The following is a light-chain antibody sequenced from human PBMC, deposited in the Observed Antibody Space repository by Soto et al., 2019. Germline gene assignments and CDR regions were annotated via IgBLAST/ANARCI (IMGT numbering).Light chain of an antibody. J-gene: IGKJ1*01. CDR3: QQYGSSPWT. CDR1: QSVTSSY. CDR2: VAS. Sequence: EIVLTQSPGTLSLSPGERASLSCRASQSVTSSYLAWYQQKPGQAPRLLIYVASNRATGIPDRFSGSGSGKDFTLTINRLEPEDFAVYYCQQYGSSPWTFGQGTKVEIK. V-gene: IGKV3-20*01.